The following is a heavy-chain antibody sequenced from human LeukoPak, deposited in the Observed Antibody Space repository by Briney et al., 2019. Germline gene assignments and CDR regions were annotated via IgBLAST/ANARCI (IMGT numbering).Heavy chain of an antibody. D-gene: IGHD2-2*01. CDR2: INSDGSST. CDR3: AKLFSASCYSSSDY. CDR1: GFTFSSYW. J-gene: IGHJ4*02. V-gene: IGHV3-74*01. Sequence: GGSLRLSCAASGFTFSSYWMHWVRQAPGKGLVWVSRINSDGSSTSYADSVKGRFTISRDNSKNTLSLQMSSLRAEDTAVYYCAKLFSASCYSSSDYWGQGTLVTVSS.